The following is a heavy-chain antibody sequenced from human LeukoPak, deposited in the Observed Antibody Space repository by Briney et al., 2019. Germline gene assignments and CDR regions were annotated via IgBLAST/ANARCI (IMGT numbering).Heavy chain of an antibody. CDR2: IYPGDSDT. CDR1: GYSFTSYW. CDR3: ARSITMVRGVIPYYFDY. D-gene: IGHD3-10*01. Sequence: GESLKISWKGSGYSFTSYWIGWVRQMPGKGLEWMGIIYPGDSDTRYSPSFQGQVTISADQSISTAYLQWSSLKASDTAMYYCARSITMVRGVIPYYFDYWGQGTLVTVSS. V-gene: IGHV5-51*01. J-gene: IGHJ4*02.